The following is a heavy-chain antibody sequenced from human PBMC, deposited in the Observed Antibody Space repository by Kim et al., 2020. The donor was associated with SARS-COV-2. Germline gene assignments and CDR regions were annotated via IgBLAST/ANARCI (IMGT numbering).Heavy chain of an antibody. CDR1: GFTFSAYD. CDR2: ITKSSTTI. Sequence: GGSLRLSCATSGFTFSAYDMNWVRRAPGKGLEWLSFITKSSTTIYYADSVKGRFTISRDNAKNSLYLQMNSLRDEDTALYYCVRDRMGGAFDIWDQGTMVTVSS. D-gene: IGHD3-16*01. CDR3: VRDRMGGAFDI. V-gene: IGHV3-48*02. J-gene: IGHJ3*02.